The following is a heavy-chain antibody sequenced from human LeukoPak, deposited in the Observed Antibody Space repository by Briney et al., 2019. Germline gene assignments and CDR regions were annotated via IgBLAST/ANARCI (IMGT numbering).Heavy chain of an antibody. J-gene: IGHJ4*02. D-gene: IGHD1-7*01. Sequence: ASVKVSCKASGYTLTGYYIHWVRQAPGQGLEWMGWINPNSGGTNCAQKFQDRSTMTRDTSINTAYLELSSLRFDDTAVYYCARDRPGGELVDYWGQGTLVTVSS. CDR2: INPNSGGT. CDR1: GYTLTGYY. V-gene: IGHV1-2*02. CDR3: ARDRPGGELVDY.